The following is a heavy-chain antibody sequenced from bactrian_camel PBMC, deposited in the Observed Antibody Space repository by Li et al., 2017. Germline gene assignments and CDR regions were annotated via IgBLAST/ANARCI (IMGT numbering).Heavy chain of an antibody. CDR1: AATYSRDF. J-gene: IGHJ4*01. CDR3: AAGRHNLGLCYLLPERFPH. D-gene: IGHD1*01. CDR2: IGTLQGIT. V-gene: IGHV3S40*01. Sequence: DVQLVESGGGSVQAGGSLRLSCTASAATYSRDFMAWFRQAPGQAREAVASIGTLQGITRYADSVKGRFTISRDNNKKTVSLQMDYLKPEDTGMYFCAAGRHNLGLCYLLPERFPHWGQGTQVTVS.